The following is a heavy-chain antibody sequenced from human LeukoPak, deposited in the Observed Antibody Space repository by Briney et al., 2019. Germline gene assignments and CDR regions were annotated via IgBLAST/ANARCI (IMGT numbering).Heavy chain of an antibody. CDR2: IYTNGDT. CDR3: VYGDYPLTY. D-gene: IGHD4-17*01. CDR1: GLTVTNNY. J-gene: IGHJ4*02. V-gene: IGHV3-66*01. Sequence: GGSLRLSCAASGLTVTNNYWNWVRQPPGKGPEWISLIYTNGDTQYANSVKGRFTFSRDNSKNTLYLQMNSLRAEDTAIHYCVYGDYPLTYWGQGTLVSVSS.